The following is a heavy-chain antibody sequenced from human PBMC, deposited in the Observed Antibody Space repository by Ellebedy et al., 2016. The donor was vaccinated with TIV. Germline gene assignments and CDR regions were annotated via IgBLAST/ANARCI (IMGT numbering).Heavy chain of an antibody. CDR2: ISGSSLTK. CDR3: ARDMAWGNERMNDAFDM. V-gene: IGHV3-48*04. Sequence: GESLKISCAGSGFTFSGYSMNWVRQAPGKGLEWVSYISGSSLTKFYADSVKGRFTISRDNAESSLYLQMDSLRVEDTAVYFCARDMAWGNERMNDAFDMWGQGTMVIVS. J-gene: IGHJ3*02. D-gene: IGHD7-27*01. CDR1: GFTFSGYS.